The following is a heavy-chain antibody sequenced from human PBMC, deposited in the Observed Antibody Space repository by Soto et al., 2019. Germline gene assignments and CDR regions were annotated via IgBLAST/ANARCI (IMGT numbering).Heavy chain of an antibody. CDR2: IYWDGDK. CDR1: GFSLRTSGVG. CDR3: AHSDGYNYKFDY. J-gene: IGHJ4*02. Sequence: QITLKESGPMVVKPTQTLTLTCTFSGFSLRTSGVGVGWIRQSPGKALEWLALIYWDGDKRYSPSLRSGLAITKDTSKNQVILTMTNMDPVDTATYYCAHSDGYNYKFDYWGQGTLVTVSS. V-gene: IGHV2-5*02. D-gene: IGHD5-12*01.